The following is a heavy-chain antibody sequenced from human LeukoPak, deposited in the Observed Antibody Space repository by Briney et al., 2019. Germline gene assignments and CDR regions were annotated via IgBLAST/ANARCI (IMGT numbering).Heavy chain of an antibody. Sequence: GGSLILSCAASGFTFSTYWMHWVRQAPGKGLVWVSCINSDGSSPSYADSVKGRFTISRDNAKNTVYLQMNSLRAEDTAVYYCARWGSSGWYPMDVWGQGTTVTVSS. CDR2: INSDGSSP. D-gene: IGHD6-19*01. CDR3: ARWGSSGWYPMDV. V-gene: IGHV3-74*01. J-gene: IGHJ6*02. CDR1: GFTFSTYW.